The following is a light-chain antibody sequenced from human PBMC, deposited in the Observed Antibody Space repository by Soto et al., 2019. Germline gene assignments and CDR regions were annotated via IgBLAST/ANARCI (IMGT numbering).Light chain of an antibody. V-gene: IGKV3-11*01. CDR2: DAS. J-gene: IGKJ5*01. CDR1: QSVSSY. Sequence: EIVLTQSPATLSLSPGERATLSCRASQSVSSYLAWYQQKPGQAPRLLIYDASNRATGIPARFSGSGSGTDFTLTISSLEPEDFAVYYCQQRSNWPITFGQGTGLEMK. CDR3: QQRSNWPIT.